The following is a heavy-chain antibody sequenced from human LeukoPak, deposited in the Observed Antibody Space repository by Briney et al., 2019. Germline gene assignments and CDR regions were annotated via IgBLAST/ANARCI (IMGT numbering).Heavy chain of an antibody. CDR2: INTITGNP. CDR1: GYTFTTYP. Sequence: ASVKVSCKASGYTFTTYPMNWVRQAPGQGLEWMGWINTITGNPTYAQSFTGRVVFSSDTSTSTAYLQISSLKSDDTAVYYCARDPYTSSSWYRGRANNWFDPWGQGTLVTVSS. V-gene: IGHV7-4-1*02. D-gene: IGHD6-13*01. CDR3: ARDPYTSSSWYRGRANNWFDP. J-gene: IGHJ5*02.